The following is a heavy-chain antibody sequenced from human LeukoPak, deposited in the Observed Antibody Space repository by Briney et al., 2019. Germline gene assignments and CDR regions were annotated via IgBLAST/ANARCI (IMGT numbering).Heavy chain of an antibody. Sequence: GGSLRLSCAASGFTFSSYWMHWVRQAPGKGLVWVSRINSDGSSTSYADSAKGRFTISRDNAKNTLYLQMNSLRAEDTAVYYCARGAYYYDSSGSYDAFDIWGQGTMVTVSS. V-gene: IGHV3-74*01. CDR3: ARGAYYYDSSGSYDAFDI. CDR2: INSDGSST. J-gene: IGHJ3*02. CDR1: GFTFSSYW. D-gene: IGHD3-22*01.